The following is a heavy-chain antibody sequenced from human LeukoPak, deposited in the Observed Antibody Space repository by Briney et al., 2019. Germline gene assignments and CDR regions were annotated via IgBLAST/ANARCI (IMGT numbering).Heavy chain of an antibody. CDR2: ISSSSSTI. J-gene: IGHJ3*02. Sequence: GGSLRLSCAASGFTVSRNYMNWVRQAPGKGLEWVSYISSSSSTIYYADSVKGRFTISRDNAKNSLYLQMNSLRAEDTAVYYCARDHHRRLYDSQARDTFDIWGQGTMVTVSS. CDR1: GFTVSRNY. V-gene: IGHV3-48*01. CDR3: ARDHHRRLYDSQARDTFDI. D-gene: IGHD3-22*01.